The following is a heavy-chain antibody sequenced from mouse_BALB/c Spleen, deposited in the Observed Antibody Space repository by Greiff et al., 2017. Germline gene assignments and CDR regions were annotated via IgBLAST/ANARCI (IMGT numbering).Heavy chain of an antibody. D-gene: IGHD1-2*01. CDR3: ARILRLRMDY. Sequence: EVKLMESGPGLVKPSQSLSLTCTVTGYSITSDYAWNWIRQFPGNKLEWMGYISYSGSTSYNPSLKSRISITRDTSKNQFFLQLNSVTTEDTATYYCARILRLRMDYWGQGTSVTVSS. CDR2: ISYSGST. CDR1: GYSITSDYA. J-gene: IGHJ4*01. V-gene: IGHV3-2*02.